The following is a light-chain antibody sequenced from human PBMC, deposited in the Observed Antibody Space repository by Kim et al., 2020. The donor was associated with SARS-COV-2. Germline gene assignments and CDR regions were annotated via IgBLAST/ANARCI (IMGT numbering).Light chain of an antibody. CDR2: YDS. CDR3: QVWDSSSDCLWV. CDR1: NIGSKS. Sequence: SYELTQPPSVSVAPGKTARITCGGNNIGSKSVHWYQQKPGQAPVLVIYYDSDRPSGIPERFSGSNSGNTATLTISRVEAGDEADYYCQVWDSSSDCLWVFGGGTKLTVL. J-gene: IGLJ3*02. V-gene: IGLV3-21*04.